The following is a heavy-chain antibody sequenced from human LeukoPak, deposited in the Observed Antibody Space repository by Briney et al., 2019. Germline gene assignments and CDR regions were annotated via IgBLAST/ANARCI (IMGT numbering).Heavy chain of an antibody. CDR2: VNYDGSEK. V-gene: IGHV3-7*01. Sequence: PGGSLRLSCAASGFTFTNYWMDWVRQAPGKGLEWVANVNYDGSEKNYVDSVKGRFTISRDNAKNSLFLQMNSLSAEDTAVYYCARYPRLTSAGSTAFDIWGQGTMVTVSS. CDR3: ARYPRLTSAGSTAFDI. J-gene: IGHJ3*02. D-gene: IGHD6-13*01. CDR1: GFTFTNYW.